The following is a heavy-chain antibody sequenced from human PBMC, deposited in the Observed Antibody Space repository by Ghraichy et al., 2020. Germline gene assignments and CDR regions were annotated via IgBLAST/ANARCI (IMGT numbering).Heavy chain of an antibody. D-gene: IGHD3-9*01. CDR1: GGSVSSGSYY. J-gene: IGHJ4*02. V-gene: IGHV4-61*01. CDR2: IYYSGST. Sequence: ETLSLTCTVSGGSVSSGSYYWSWIRQPPGKGLEWIGYIYYSGSTNYNPSLKSRVTISVDTSKNQFSLKLSSVTAADTAVYYCARGSDDILTGYYGFDYWGQGTLVTVSS. CDR3: ARGSDDILTGYYGFDY.